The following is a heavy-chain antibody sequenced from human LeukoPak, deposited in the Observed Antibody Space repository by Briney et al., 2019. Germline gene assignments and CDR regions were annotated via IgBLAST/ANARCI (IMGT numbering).Heavy chain of an antibody. J-gene: IGHJ4*02. V-gene: IGHV1-46*01. CDR1: GGTFSSYA. CDR2: INPSGGST. D-gene: IGHD2-2*01. Sequence: VASVKVSCKASGGTFSSYAISWVRQAPGQGLEWMGIINPSGGSTSYAQKFQGRVTMTRDTSTSTVYMELSSLRSEDTAVYYCARGRVIGAATPSVDYWGQGTLVTVSS. CDR3: ARGRVIGAATPSVDY.